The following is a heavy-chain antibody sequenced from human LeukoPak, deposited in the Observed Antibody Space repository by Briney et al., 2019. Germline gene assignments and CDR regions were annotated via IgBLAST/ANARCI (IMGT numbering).Heavy chain of an antibody. J-gene: IGHJ3*02. CDR3: ARRPRGWYAFDI. V-gene: IGHV4-59*08. Sequence: SETLSLTCTVSGGSISSYYWSWIRQPPGRGLEWIGYIYYSGSSNYNPSLKSRVTMSVDASENQFSLKLSSVTAADTALYYCARRPRGWYAFDIWGQGTMVTVSS. D-gene: IGHD2-15*01. CDR1: GGSISSYY. CDR2: IYYSGSS.